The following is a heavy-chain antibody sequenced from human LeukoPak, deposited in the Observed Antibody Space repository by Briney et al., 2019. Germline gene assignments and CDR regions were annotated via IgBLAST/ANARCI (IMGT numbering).Heavy chain of an antibody. CDR1: GFTFSSYA. V-gene: IGHV3-30-3*01. Sequence: RGSLRLSCAASGFTFSSYAMHWVRQAPGKGLEWVAVISYDGSNKYYADSVKGRFTISRDNSKNTLYLQMNSLRAEDTAVYYCARVPKEYYDRNAFDIWGQGTMVTVSS. J-gene: IGHJ3*02. D-gene: IGHD3-22*01. CDR2: ISYDGSNK. CDR3: ARVPKEYYDRNAFDI.